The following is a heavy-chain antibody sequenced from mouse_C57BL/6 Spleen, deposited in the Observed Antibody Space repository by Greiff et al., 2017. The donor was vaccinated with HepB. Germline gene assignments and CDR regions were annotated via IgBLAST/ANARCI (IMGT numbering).Heavy chain of an antibody. CDR2: INYDGSST. CDR3: ARAPNYYGRDYYAMDY. V-gene: IGHV5-16*01. J-gene: IGHJ4*01. CDR1: GFTFSDYY. Sequence: EVKVVESEGGLVQPGSSMKLSCTASGFTFSDYYMAWVRQVPEKGLEWVANINYDGSSTYYLDSLKSRFIISRDNAKNILYLQMSSLKSEDTATYYCARAPNYYGRDYYAMDYWGQGTSVTVSS. D-gene: IGHD1-1*01.